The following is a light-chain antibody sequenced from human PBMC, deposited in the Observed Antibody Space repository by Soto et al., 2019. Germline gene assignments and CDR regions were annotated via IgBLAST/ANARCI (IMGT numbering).Light chain of an antibody. CDR1: SSNIGNNY. J-gene: IGLJ2*01. CDR3: GTWDSSLSAGWGV. V-gene: IGLV1-51*01. CDR2: DNN. Sequence: QSVLTQPPSVSAAPGQKVTISCSGSSSNIGNNYVYWYQQLPGTAPKLLIYDNNKRPSGIPDRFSGSKSGTSATLGITGLQTGDEADYYCGTWDSSLSAGWGVFGGGTKLTVL.